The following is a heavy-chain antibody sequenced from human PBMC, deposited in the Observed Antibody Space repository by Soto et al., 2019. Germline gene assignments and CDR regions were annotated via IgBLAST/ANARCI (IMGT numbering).Heavy chain of an antibody. D-gene: IGHD2-21*02. CDR3: AREETAWPLAYGMDV. CDR2: IGRRSDI. Sequence: GGSLRLSCEASGFSFSTYSMHWVRQAPGKGLEWVSSIGRRSDIYYADSVKGRFTISRDNAKNSVSLQMNSLRDEDTAVYYCAREETAWPLAYGMDVWGQGTTVTVSS. J-gene: IGHJ6*02. V-gene: IGHV3-21*01. CDR1: GFSFSTYS.